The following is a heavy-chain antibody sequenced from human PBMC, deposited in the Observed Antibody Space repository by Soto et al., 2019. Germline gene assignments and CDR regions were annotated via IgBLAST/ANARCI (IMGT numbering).Heavy chain of an antibody. Sequence: QVQLQESGPGLVKPSGTLSLTCAVSGGSISSSNWWSWVRQPPGKGLEWIGEIYHSGSTNYNPSLKSRVTVSVDKSKNQFALKLSSVTAADTAVYYCARDQLWFGDFNTWGMDVWGQGTTVTVSS. J-gene: IGHJ6*02. D-gene: IGHD3-10*01. CDR2: IYHSGST. V-gene: IGHV4-4*02. CDR3: ARDQLWFGDFNTWGMDV. CDR1: GGSISSSNW.